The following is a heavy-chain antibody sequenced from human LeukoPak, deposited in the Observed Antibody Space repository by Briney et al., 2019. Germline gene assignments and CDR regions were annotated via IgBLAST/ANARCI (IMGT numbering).Heavy chain of an antibody. J-gene: IGHJ4*02. CDR2: INSDGSST. CDR1: GFTFSSYG. V-gene: IGHV3-74*01. D-gene: IGHD2-15*01. CDR3: ARGLHCSGGSCYDTTFDY. Sequence: PGGSLRLSCVASGFTFSSYGMSWVRQAPGMGLVWVSRINSDGSSTTYADSVKGRFTISRDNAKNTLYLQMNSLSAEDTAVYYCARGLHCSGGSCYDTTFDYWGQGTLVTVSS.